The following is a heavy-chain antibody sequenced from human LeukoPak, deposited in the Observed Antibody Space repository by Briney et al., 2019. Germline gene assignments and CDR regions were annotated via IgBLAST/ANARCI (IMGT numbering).Heavy chain of an antibody. CDR3: AKDQGEMATTVFDY. D-gene: IGHD5-24*01. CDR2: IRYDGSNK. J-gene: IGHJ4*02. V-gene: IGHV3-30*02. Sequence: GSLRLSCAASGFTFSSYGMHWVRQAPGKGLEWVAFIRYDGSNKYYADSVKGRFTISRDNSKNTLYLQMNSLRAEDTAVYYCAKDQGEMATTVFDYWGQGTLVTVSS. CDR1: GFTFSSYG.